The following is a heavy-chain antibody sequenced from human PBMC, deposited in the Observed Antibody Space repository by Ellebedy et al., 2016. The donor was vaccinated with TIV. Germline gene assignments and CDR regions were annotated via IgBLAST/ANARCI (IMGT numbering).Heavy chain of an antibody. CDR1: GFTFNNYA. CDR3: AKGGGTGYHTIYYFDY. V-gene: IGHV3-23*01. J-gene: IGHJ4*02. Sequence: PGGSLRLSCAASGFTFNNYAMSWVRQAPGKGLEWVSTISGSGGVTDSADSVKGRFTISRDNSNRNTLYLQMKSLRAEDTAVYYCAKGGGTGYHTIYYFDYWGQGTLVTVSS. D-gene: IGHD2-8*02. CDR2: ISGSGGVT.